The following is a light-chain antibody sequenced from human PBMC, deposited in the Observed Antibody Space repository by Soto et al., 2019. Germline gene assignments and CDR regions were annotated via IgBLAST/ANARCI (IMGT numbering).Light chain of an antibody. V-gene: IGKV1-27*01. J-gene: IGKJ4*01. CDR3: QKYNSAVYA. CDR1: QGINNY. CDR2: AAS. Sequence: DIQMSQSPFSLSASVGDRVTITCRASQGINNYLAWYQQKPGKVPKLLIYAASTLQSGVPSRFSVSGSGTDFTLISSSLQPEDVATYYCQKYNSAVYAFGGGTKVEIK.